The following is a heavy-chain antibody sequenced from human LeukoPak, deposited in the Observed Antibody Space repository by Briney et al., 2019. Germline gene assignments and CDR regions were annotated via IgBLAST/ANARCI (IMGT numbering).Heavy chain of an antibody. V-gene: IGHV4-59*01. CDR2: IYYSGST. CDR3: ARFVVVTANFDY. CDR1: GGSISSFY. J-gene: IGHJ4*02. Sequence: TSETLSLTCTVSGGSISSFYWIWMRQPPGKGLVWIGYIYYSGSTNYNPSLKSRVTISVDTSKNQFSLKLSSVTAADTAVYYCARFVVVTANFDYWGQGTLVTVSS. D-gene: IGHD2-21*02.